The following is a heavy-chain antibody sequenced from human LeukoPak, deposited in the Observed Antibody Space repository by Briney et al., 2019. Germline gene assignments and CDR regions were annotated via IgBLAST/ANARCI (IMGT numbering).Heavy chain of an antibody. CDR3: ATDRYCSGGSCTNLFDY. CDR2: INPNSGGT. Sequence: ASVKVSCKASGYTFTGYYMHWVRQAPGQGLEWMGWINPNSGGTNYAQKFQGRVTMTRDTSISIAYMELSRLRSDDTAVYYCATDRYCSGGSCTNLFDYWGQGTLVTVSS. CDR1: GYTFTGYY. V-gene: IGHV1-2*02. J-gene: IGHJ4*02. D-gene: IGHD2-15*01.